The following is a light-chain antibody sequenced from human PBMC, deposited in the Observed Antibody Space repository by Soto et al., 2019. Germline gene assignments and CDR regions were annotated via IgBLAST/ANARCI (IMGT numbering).Light chain of an antibody. V-gene: IGKV3-11*01. CDR2: DAS. J-gene: IGKJ2*01. CDR3: QQRTNWPPRDT. CDR1: QSVSSS. Sequence: EIVLTQSPATLSLSPGERATLSCRASQSVSSSLAWYQQKPGQAPRLLIYDASNRATGIPARFSGSGSGTDFTLTISSLEPEDFAVYYCQQRTNWPPRDTFGQGTKLELK.